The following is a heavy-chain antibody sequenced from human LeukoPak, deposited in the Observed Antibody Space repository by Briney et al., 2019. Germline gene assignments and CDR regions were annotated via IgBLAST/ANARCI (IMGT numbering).Heavy chain of an antibody. D-gene: IGHD6-6*01. V-gene: IGHV4-59*01. J-gene: IGHJ3*02. CDR1: GGSICSYY. Sequence: SETLSLTCTVSGGSICSYYWSWIRQPPGKGLEWIGYIYYSGSTNYNPSLKSRVTISVDTSKNQFSLKLSSVTAADTAVYYCARDSSLGAFDIWGQGTMVTVSS. CDR2: IYYSGST. CDR3: ARDSSLGAFDI.